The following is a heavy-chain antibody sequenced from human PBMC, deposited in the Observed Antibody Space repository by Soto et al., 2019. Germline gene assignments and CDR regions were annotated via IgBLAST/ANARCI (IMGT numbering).Heavy chain of an antibody. CDR2: ISVYNGNT. CDR1: GYAFTSYG. V-gene: IGHV1-18*04. Sequence: QVQLVQSGAEVKKPGASVKVSCKASGYAFTSYGISWVRQAPGQGLEWMGWISVYNGNTNYAQKLQRRVTMTTDTARSTAYRELRSLRADDTAVYYCARAPKGKGTVVTRYAFDIWGQGTMVTVSS. J-gene: IGHJ3*02. D-gene: IGHD2-21*02. CDR3: ARAPKGKGTVVTRYAFDI.